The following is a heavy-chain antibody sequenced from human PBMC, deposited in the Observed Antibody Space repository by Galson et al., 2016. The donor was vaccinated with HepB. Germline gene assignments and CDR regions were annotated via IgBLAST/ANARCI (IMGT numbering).Heavy chain of an antibody. J-gene: IGHJ4*02. V-gene: IGHV3-9*02. Sequence: SLRLSCAASGFTSDGYALHWVRQAPGKGLEWVSGISWNSGIIRYADSVKGRFTISRDNAKNSLYLQMNSPRDEDTAVYYCARERRVGAPDYWGQGTLVTVSS. CDR1: GFTSDGYA. CDR2: ISWNSGII. D-gene: IGHD1-26*01. CDR3: ARERRVGAPDY.